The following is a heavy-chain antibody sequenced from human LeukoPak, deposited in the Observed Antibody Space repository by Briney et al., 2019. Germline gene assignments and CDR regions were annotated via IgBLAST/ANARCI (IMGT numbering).Heavy chain of an antibody. D-gene: IGHD6-13*01. CDR2: MYYSGST. CDR1: GGSISSYY. Sequence: SETLSLTCSVSGGSISSYYWNWIRQPPGKGLEWIGYMYYSGSTKYNPSLKSRVTISVDTSKNQFSLKLSSVTAADTAVYYCARNRIAAAGTAFDIWGQGTMVTVSS. V-gene: IGHV4-59*01. CDR3: ARNRIAAAGTAFDI. J-gene: IGHJ3*02.